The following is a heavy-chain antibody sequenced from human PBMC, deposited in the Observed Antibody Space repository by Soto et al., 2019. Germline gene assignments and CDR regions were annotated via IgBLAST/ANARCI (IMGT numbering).Heavy chain of an antibody. J-gene: IGHJ4*02. CDR1: GYTLTELS. Sequence: ASVKVSCKVSGYTLTELSMHWVRQAPGKGLEWMGGFDPEDGETIYAQKFQGRVTMTEDTSTDTAYMELSSLRSEDTAVYYCATNIAVAGPFDYWGQGTLVTVS. D-gene: IGHD6-19*01. CDR3: ATNIAVAGPFDY. V-gene: IGHV1-24*01. CDR2: FDPEDGET.